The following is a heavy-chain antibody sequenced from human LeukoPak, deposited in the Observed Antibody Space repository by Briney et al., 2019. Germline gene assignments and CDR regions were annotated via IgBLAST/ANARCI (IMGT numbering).Heavy chain of an antibody. CDR3: ARDWGTSSLYLVN. V-gene: IGHV3-30*02. CDR2: IQNDGNNK. J-gene: IGHJ4*02. Sequence: PGGSLRLSCAASGFTFSSNGMHWVRQAPGKGLECVAFIQNDGNNKKYADFVKGRFTISRDNSKNTLYLQMNSLRAEDTAVYYCARDWGTSSLYLVNWGQGTLVTVSS. D-gene: IGHD6-6*01. CDR1: GFTFSSNG.